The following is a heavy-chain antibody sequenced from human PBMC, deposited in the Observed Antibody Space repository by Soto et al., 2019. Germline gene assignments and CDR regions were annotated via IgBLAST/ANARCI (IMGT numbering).Heavy chain of an antibody. D-gene: IGHD6-6*01. CDR3: VKDSRYSSSYAAS. Sequence: PGGSLRLSCSASGFTFSSYAMHWVRQAPGKGLEYVSAISSNGGSTYYADSVKGRFTISRDNSKNTLYLQMSSLRAEDTAVYYCVKDSRYSSSYAASWGQGTLVTVSS. J-gene: IGHJ5*02. CDR2: ISSNGGST. V-gene: IGHV3-64D*08. CDR1: GFTFSSYA.